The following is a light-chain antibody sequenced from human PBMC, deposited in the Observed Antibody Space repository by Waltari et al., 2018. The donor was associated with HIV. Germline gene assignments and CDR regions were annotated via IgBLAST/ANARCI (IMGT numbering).Light chain of an antibody. CDR2: EAF. J-gene: IGLJ1*01. CDR3: CSYAGTYTYV. CDR1: SRDIGYFDY. V-gene: IGLV2-11*01. Sequence: QSALTQPRSVSGSPGQSVTIPCPGTSRDIGYFDYVSWYQQYPGKAPKVIIYEAFQRPSGVPDRFTASKSGITASLTISGLQDEDEADYYCCSYAGTYTYVFGTGTTVTVL.